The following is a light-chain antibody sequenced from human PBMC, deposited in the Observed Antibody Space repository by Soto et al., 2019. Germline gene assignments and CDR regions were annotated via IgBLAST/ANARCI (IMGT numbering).Light chain of an antibody. CDR3: QYRRT. CDR2: DVS. V-gene: IGKV3-11*01. Sequence: EIVLTQSPATLSLSPGERVTLSCRASQSINYLAWYQHKPGQPPRLLIDDVSNRATGIPARFSCSGSGTDFTLTISSLEHEDFAVYYCQYRRTFGQGTRLEIK. J-gene: IGKJ5*01. CDR1: QSINY.